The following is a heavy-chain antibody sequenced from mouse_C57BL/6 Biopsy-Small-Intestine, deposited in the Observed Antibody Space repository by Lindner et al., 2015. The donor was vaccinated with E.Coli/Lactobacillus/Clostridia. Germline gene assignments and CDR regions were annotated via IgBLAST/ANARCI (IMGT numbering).Heavy chain of an antibody. V-gene: IGHV1-39*01. CDR3: ARTAQATWNYAMDY. J-gene: IGHJ4*01. D-gene: IGHD3-2*02. Sequence: QLQESGPELVKPGASVKISCKADGFSSTDYNMNWVRQSNGKSLEWIGMINPDYGTIWYNQKFEGKATLTVDQSSSTAYMQLNSLTSEDSAVYYCARTAQATWNYAMDYWGQGTSVTVSS. CDR2: INPDYGTI. CDR1: GFSSTDYN.